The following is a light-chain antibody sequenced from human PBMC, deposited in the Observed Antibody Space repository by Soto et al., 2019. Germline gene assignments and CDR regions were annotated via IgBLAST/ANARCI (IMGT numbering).Light chain of an antibody. J-gene: IGKJ3*01. CDR3: QQRSNWPVT. V-gene: IGKV3-11*01. CDR1: PSVSSY. CDR2: DAS. Sequence: ESVLTQSPATLSLSPGERAPLSCRASPSVSSYLAWYQQKPGQAPRLIIYDASNRATGIPARFSGSGSGTDCTLTISSLEPEDVAVYYCQQRSNWPVTLGPGTKVDIK.